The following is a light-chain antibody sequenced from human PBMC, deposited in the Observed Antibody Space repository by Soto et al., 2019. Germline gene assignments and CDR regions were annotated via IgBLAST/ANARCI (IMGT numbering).Light chain of an antibody. V-gene: IGKV3-20*01. CDR1: QGVIRK. J-gene: IGKJ1*01. CDR2: GAS. CDR3: QQYGSSPWT. Sequence: DIVMTQSPATLSVAPVEIVIFFFSASQGVIRKLAWYQPKPGQAPRLLIYGASSRATGIPDRFSGSGSGTDFTLNISRLEPEDFAVYYCQQYGSSPWTCGQGTKGDIK.